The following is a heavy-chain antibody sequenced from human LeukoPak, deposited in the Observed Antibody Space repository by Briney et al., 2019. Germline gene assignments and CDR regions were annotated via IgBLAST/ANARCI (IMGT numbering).Heavy chain of an antibody. J-gene: IGHJ4*02. CDR3: ARSRGGSYHY. V-gene: IGHV3-74*01. CDR2: INADGSTT. Sequence: GGSLRLSCAASGFTFSNDWMHWVRQAPGKGLVWVSRINADGSTTTYADSVKGRFTISRDNAKNTLYLQMNSLRVEDTAVYYCARSRGGSYHYWGQGTLVTVSS. D-gene: IGHD3-16*02. CDR1: GFTFSNDW.